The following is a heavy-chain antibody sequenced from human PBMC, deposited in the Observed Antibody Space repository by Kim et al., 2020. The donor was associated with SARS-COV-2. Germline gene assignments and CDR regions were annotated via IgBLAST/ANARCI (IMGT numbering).Heavy chain of an antibody. CDR2: INSDGSST. V-gene: IGHV3-74*01. D-gene: IGHD3-10*01. CDR3: ASTRGVEMATIDYYYGMDV. J-gene: IGHJ6*02. CDR1: GFTFSSYW. Sequence: GGSLRLSCAASGFTFSSYWMHWVRQAPGKGLVWVSRINSDGSSTSYADSVKGRFTISRDNAKNTLYLQMNSLRAEDTAVYYCASTRGVEMATIDYYYGMDVWGQGTTVTVSS.